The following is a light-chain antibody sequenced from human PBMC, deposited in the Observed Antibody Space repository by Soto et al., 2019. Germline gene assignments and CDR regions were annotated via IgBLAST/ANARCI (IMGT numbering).Light chain of an antibody. J-gene: IGKJ1*01. CDR2: AAS. CDR1: QDIRNE. CDR3: LQDYNYPRT. Sequence: AIQMTQSPSSLSASIGDRVTITCRASQDIRNELGWYQQKPGKAPKLLISAASSLQDGVTSRFSGSGSGTDFTLTISSLRPEDFATYFCLQDYNYPRTFGQGTKVEIK. V-gene: IGKV1-6*01.